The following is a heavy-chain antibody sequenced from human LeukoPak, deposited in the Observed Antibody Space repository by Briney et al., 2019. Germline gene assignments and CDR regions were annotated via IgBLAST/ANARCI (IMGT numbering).Heavy chain of an antibody. Sequence: GGSLRLSCAASGFTFSTYTMHWVRQAPGNGLDWVTVISYDGSDKYYADSVKGRFTISRDNSKNTLYLQINSLRAEDTAVYYCARGGSYSPFDYWGQGTLVTVSS. D-gene: IGHD1-26*01. V-gene: IGHV3-30*04. J-gene: IGHJ4*02. CDR1: GFTFSTYT. CDR2: ISYDGSDK. CDR3: ARGGSYSPFDY.